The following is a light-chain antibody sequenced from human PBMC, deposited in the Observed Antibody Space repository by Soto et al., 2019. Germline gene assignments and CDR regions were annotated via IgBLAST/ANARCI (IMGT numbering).Light chain of an antibody. CDR3: QRVDLI. CDR1: QDISTY. Sequence: DIQMTQSPSSLSASVGDRVTITCQASQDISTYLNWYQEKPGRAPRLLIYDVSNLGTGVPSRFSGSGSGTYFTLAISGLQPEDIATYYCQRVDLIFGPVTRVEIK. CDR2: DVS. V-gene: IGKV1-33*01. J-gene: IGKJ3*01.